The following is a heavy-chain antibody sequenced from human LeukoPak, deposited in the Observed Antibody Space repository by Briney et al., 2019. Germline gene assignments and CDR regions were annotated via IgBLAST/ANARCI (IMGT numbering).Heavy chain of an antibody. CDR1: GASLNSYY. D-gene: IGHD6-19*01. V-gene: IGHV4-59*01. Sequence: SETLSLTCTVSGASLNSYYWSWIRQPPGKGLEWIGYIYYSGSTNYNPSLRSRVTISIDTSKNQSSLKLSSVTAADTAVYYCVREVGGWNRFDFWGQGTLVTVSS. CDR3: VREVGGWNRFDF. J-gene: IGHJ4*02. CDR2: IYYSGST.